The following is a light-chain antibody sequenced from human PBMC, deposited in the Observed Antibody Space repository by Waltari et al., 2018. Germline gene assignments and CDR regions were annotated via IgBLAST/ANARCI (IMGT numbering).Light chain of an antibody. V-gene: IGKV2-28*01. CDR3: MQALQTPYT. CDR1: QRLLYSNGYNY. Sequence: DIVMTQSQLSLPVTPGEPASISCRSSQRLLYSNGYNYLDWYLQKPGQSPQLLVYLGANRASGVPDRFRGSGSGTDFTLKISRVEAEDVGVYYCMQALQTPYTFGQGTKLEIK. CDR2: LGA. J-gene: IGKJ2*01.